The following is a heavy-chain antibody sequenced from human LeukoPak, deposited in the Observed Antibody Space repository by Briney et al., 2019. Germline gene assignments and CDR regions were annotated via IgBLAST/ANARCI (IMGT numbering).Heavy chain of an antibody. CDR2: INSGGTST. CDR3: AKQSYARSLGE. J-gene: IGHJ4*02. D-gene: IGHD3-10*01. Sequence: GGSLRLSCATSGLPFSDFSMSWVRQAPGKGLEWISSINSGGTSTYYAESVKGRFTLSRDNSKNTLYLQVSSLGVEDTAVYYCAKQSYARSLGEGGPGTLVSVSS. V-gene: IGHV3-23*01. CDR1: GLPFSDFS.